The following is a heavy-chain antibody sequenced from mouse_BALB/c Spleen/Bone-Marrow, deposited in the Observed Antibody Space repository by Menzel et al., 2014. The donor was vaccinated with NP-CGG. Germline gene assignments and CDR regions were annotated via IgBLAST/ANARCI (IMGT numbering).Heavy chain of an antibody. D-gene: IGHD1-1*01. J-gene: IGHJ2*01. CDR1: GYTFTSYT. V-gene: IGHV1-4*01. Sequence: QVQMKQSGAELARPGASVKMSCKASGYTFTSYTMHWVKQWPGQGLEWIGYINPSSGYTNYNQKFKDKATLTADKSSSTAYMQLSSLTSEDSAVYYCARESLYGSNYYWGQGTTLTVSS. CDR3: ARESLYGSNYY. CDR2: INPSSGYT.